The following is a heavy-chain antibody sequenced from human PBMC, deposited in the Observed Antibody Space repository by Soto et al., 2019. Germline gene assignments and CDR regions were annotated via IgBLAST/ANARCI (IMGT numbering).Heavy chain of an antibody. J-gene: IGHJ4*02. V-gene: IGHV4-59*08. CDR1: GGSISGYY. Sequence: PSETLSLTCTVSGGSISGYYWSWIRQPPGRGLEWIGYIFYSGSTNYNPNPSLKNRVTISVDTSKNQVSLKLTSVTAADTAVYYCARHPPRAVAGHCFDYWGQGALVTVSS. D-gene: IGHD6-19*01. CDR2: IFYSGST. CDR3: ARHPPRAVAGHCFDY.